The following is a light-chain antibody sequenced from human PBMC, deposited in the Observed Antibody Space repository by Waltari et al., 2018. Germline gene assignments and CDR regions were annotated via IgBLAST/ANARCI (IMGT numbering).Light chain of an antibody. CDR1: QSVLYNSNDKNY. J-gene: IGKJ1*01. CDR2: WAS. CDR3: QQYYRSRT. Sequence: DIVMTQSPDSLAVSLGEGATINCRSSQSVLYNSNDKNYLAWYQQKPGQPPKLFIYWASTRESGVPDRFSGSGSGTDFTLTISSLQAEDVAVYYCQQYYRSRTFGQGTKVEIK. V-gene: IGKV4-1*01.